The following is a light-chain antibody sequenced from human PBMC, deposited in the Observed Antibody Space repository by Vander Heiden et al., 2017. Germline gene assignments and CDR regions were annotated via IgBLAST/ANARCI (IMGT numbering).Light chain of an antibody. V-gene: IGLV1-47*01. J-gene: IGLJ1*01. CDR1: SSNIGSNY. Sequence: QSVLTKPPSASGTPGQRVTISCSESSSNIGSNYVYWFQHLPGTAPKLLIYRDNRRPSGVPDRFSGSKSGTSASLAISGLRSEDEADCYCAAWDDSLSGYVFGTGTKVTVL. CDR3: AAWDDSLSGYV. CDR2: RDN.